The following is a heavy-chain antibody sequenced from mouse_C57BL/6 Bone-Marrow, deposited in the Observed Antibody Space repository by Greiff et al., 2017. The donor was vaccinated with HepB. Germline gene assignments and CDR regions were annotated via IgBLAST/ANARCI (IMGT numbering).Heavy chain of an antibody. D-gene: IGHD1-1*01. CDR3: AKPSITTVVATGYFDV. CDR2: IYPGDGDT. Sequence: VQLQQSGPELVKPGASVKISCKASGYAFSSSWMNWVKQRPGKGLEWIGRIYPGDGDTNYNGKFKGKATLTADKSSSTAYMQLSSLTSEDSAVYCCAKPSITTVVATGYFDVWGTGTTVTVSS. J-gene: IGHJ1*03. V-gene: IGHV1-82*01. CDR1: GYAFSSSW.